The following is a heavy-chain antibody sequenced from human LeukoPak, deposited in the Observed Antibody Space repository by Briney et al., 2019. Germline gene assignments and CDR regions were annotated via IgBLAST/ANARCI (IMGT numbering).Heavy chain of an antibody. Sequence: ASVKVSCKASGYTLTSDRIQWVRQAPGQGLEWMGVINPSGGGTSYTQKFQGRVTMTRDTSTSTVYMELSSLTSEDTAVYYCARDSLPHYYTSGSQNPADYGGQGTLVTVSS. CDR2: INPSGGGT. J-gene: IGHJ4*02. CDR1: GYTLTSDR. D-gene: IGHD3-10*01. CDR3: ARDSLPHYYTSGSQNPADY. V-gene: IGHV1-46*01.